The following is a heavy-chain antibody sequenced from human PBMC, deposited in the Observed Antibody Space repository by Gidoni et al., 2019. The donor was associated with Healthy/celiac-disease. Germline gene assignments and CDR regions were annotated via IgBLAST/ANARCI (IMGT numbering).Heavy chain of an antibody. Sequence: QVQLQESGPGLVKPSETLSLTCTVSGCSISSYYWSWIRQPPGKGLEWIGYIYYSGSTNYNPSLKSRVTISVDTSKNQFSLKLSSVTAADTAVYYCARTPYYDSSGYYYYYYGMDVWGQGTTVTVSS. J-gene: IGHJ6*02. CDR3: ARTPYYDSSGYYYYYYGMDV. CDR2: IYYSGST. CDR1: GCSISSYY. V-gene: IGHV4-59*01. D-gene: IGHD3-22*01.